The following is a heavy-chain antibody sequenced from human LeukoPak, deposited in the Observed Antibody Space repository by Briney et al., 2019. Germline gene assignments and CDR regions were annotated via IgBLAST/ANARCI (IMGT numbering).Heavy chain of an antibody. J-gene: IGHJ5*02. CDR2: INPNSGGT. Sequence: ASVKVSCKASGYTFTGYYMHWVRQAPGQGLEWMGWINPNSGGTNYAQKFQGWVTMTRDTSISTAYMELSRLRSDDTAVYYCARTVVGPINWFDPWGQGSLVTVSS. V-gene: IGHV1-2*04. CDR3: ARTVVGPINWFDP. D-gene: IGHD6-19*01. CDR1: GYTFTGYY.